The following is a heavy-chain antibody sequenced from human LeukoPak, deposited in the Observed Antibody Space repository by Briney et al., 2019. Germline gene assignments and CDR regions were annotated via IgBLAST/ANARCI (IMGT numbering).Heavy chain of an antibody. Sequence: ASVKVSCKASGGTFSSYAISWVRQAPGQGLEWMGGIIPIFGTANYAQKFQGRVTITADESTSTAYMELSSPRSEDTAVYYCARGPLGDPAHFDYWGQGTLVTVSS. D-gene: IGHD2-21*01. V-gene: IGHV1-69*13. CDR2: IIPIFGTA. J-gene: IGHJ4*02. CDR3: ARGPLGDPAHFDY. CDR1: GGTFSSYA.